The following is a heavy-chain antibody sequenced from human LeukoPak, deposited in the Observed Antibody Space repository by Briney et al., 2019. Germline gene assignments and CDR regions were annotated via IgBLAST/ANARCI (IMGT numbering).Heavy chain of an antibody. Sequence: ISGGGGSTYYADSVKGRFTVSRDNSKNTLYLQVISLRAKDTAVYYCAKGGKWDVTPFDYWGQGTLVTVSS. J-gene: IGHJ4*02. CDR2: ISGGGGST. D-gene: IGHD1-26*01. CDR3: AKGGKWDVTPFDY. V-gene: IGHV3-23*01.